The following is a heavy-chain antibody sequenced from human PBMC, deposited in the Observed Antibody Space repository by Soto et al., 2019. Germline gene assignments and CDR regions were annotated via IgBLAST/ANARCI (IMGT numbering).Heavy chain of an antibody. CDR1: GFTFSDYY. CDR2: ISSSGSTI. Sequence: PGGSLRLSCAASGFTFSDYYMSWIRQAPGKGLEWVSYISSSGSTIYYADSVKGRFTISRDNAKNSLYLQMNSPRAEDTAVYYCARDGGYPGYSSSWYVSAFGWFAPWAQGTLVTVSS. V-gene: IGHV3-11*01. J-gene: IGHJ5*02. CDR3: ARDGGYPGYSSSWYVSAFGWFAP. D-gene: IGHD6-13*01.